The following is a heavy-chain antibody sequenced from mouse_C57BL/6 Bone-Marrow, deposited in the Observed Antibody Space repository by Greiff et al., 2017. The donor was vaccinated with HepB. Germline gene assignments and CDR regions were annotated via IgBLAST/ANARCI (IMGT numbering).Heavy chain of an antibody. CDR3: ARDASTTVVAKPSYWYFDV. Sequence: EVNVVESGGGLVQSGRSLRLSCATSGFTFSDFYMEWVRQAPGKGLEWIAASRNKANDYTTEYSASVKGRFIVSRDTSQSILYLQMNALRAEDTAIYYCARDASTTVVAKPSYWYFDVWGTGTTVTVSS. CDR1: GFTFSDFY. V-gene: IGHV7-1*01. D-gene: IGHD1-1*01. J-gene: IGHJ1*03. CDR2: SRNKANDYTT.